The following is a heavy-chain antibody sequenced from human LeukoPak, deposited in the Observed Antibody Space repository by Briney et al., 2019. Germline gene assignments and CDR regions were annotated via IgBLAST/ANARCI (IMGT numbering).Heavy chain of an antibody. CDR1: GYTFTSFD. D-gene: IGHD3-10*01. V-gene: IGHV1-8*01. Sequence: ASVKVSCKASGYTFTSFDINWVRQATGQGLEWMGWMNTNSGKTGYAQTFQGRVTMTRDTSINTAYMELTSLRSDDTAVYYCARESGFYASRSRCWGQGTLVIVSS. CDR3: ARESGFYASRSRC. CDR2: MNTNSGKT. J-gene: IGHJ4*02.